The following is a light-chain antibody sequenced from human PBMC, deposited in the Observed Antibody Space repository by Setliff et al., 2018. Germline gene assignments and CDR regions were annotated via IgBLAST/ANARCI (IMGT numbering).Light chain of an antibody. J-gene: IGLJ1*01. CDR1: SSDVGGYHY. CDR3: SAYAGSNNWGV. Sequence: QSVLTQPPSASGSPGQSVTISCTGTSSDVGGYHYVSWYQHHPGKAPKLMIYEVTKRPSGVPDRFSGSKSGNTASLTVSRLQAEDEADYYCSAYAGSNNWGVFGTGTKVTVL. CDR2: EVT. V-gene: IGLV2-8*01.